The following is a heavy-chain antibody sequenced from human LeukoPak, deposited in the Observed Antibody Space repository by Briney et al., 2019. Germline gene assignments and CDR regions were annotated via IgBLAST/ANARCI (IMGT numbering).Heavy chain of an antibody. Sequence: SETLSLTCTVCGGSISSSSYYWGWIRQPPGKGLEWIGSIYYSGSTYYNPSLKSRITISVDTSKNQFSLKLSSVTAADTAVYYCARRRGSRVGATIDYWGQGTLVTVSS. J-gene: IGHJ4*02. V-gene: IGHV4-39*01. CDR2: IYYSGST. CDR1: GGSISSSSYY. D-gene: IGHD1-26*01. CDR3: ARRRGSRVGATIDY.